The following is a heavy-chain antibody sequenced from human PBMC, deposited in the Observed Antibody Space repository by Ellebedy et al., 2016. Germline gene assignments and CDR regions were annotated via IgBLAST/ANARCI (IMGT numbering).Heavy chain of an antibody. Sequence: SETLSLTXTVSGYSISSGYYWGWIRQPPGKGLEWIGSIYHSGSTYYNPSLKSRVTISVDTSKNQFSLKLSSVTAADTAVYYCARVIWGSYLDYWGQGTLVTVSS. CDR1: GYSISSGYY. CDR3: ARVIWGSYLDY. V-gene: IGHV4-38-2*02. CDR2: IYHSGST. D-gene: IGHD3-16*01. J-gene: IGHJ4*02.